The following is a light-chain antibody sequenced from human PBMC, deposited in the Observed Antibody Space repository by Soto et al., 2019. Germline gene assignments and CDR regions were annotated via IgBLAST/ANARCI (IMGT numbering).Light chain of an antibody. Sequence: IQMTQSPSTLSASVGHRVNITCRASQSISVWLAWYQQKAGKAPNLLIYKASRLESGVPSRFSGSGSETEFTLTISGLQPGDSATYYCQQYNSYSPTFGQGTKVDIK. CDR3: QQYNSYSPT. V-gene: IGKV1-5*03. J-gene: IGKJ1*01. CDR1: QSISVW. CDR2: KAS.